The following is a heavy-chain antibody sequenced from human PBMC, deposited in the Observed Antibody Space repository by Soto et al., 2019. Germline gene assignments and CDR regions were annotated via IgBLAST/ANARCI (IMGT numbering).Heavy chain of an antibody. CDR3: ARGGLDYDILTGYSDIDYYYYGMDV. D-gene: IGHD3-9*01. CDR2: ISYDGSNK. CDR1: GFTFSSYA. V-gene: IGHV3-30-3*01. J-gene: IGHJ6*02. Sequence: GSLRLSCAASGFTFSSYAMHWVRQAPGKGLEWVAVISYDGSNKYYADSVKGRFTISRDNSKNTLYLQMNSLRAEDTAVYYCARGGLDYDILTGYSDIDYYYYGMDVWGQGTTVTVSS.